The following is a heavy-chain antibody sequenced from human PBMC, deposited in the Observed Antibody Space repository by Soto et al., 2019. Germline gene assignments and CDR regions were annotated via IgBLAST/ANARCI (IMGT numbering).Heavy chain of an antibody. Sequence: QVQLQQWGAGRLKPSETLSLTCAVYGGSFSGYYWSWIRQPPGKGLEWIGEINHSGSTNYTPSLKSRVTISVDTSKNQFSLKLSSVTAADTAVYYCARGVASYSSSWYFDYWGQGTLVTVSS. CDR2: INHSGST. CDR3: ARGVASYSSSWYFDY. J-gene: IGHJ4*02. D-gene: IGHD6-13*01. CDR1: GGSFSGYY. V-gene: IGHV4-34*01.